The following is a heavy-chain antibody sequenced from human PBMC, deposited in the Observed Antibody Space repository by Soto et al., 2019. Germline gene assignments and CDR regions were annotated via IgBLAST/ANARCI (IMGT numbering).Heavy chain of an antibody. V-gene: IGHV1-69*01. J-gene: IGHJ4*02. Sequence: QVQLVQSGAEVKKPGSSVKVSCKASGGTFSSYAISWVRQAPGQGLEWMGGIIPIFGTANYAQKFQGRVTITADESTSTAYMELSSLRSEDTAVYYCARAAGGYYDSSGRELDHWGQGTLVTVSS. CDR3: ARAAGGYYDSSGRELDH. D-gene: IGHD3-22*01. CDR2: IIPIFGTA. CDR1: GGTFSSYA.